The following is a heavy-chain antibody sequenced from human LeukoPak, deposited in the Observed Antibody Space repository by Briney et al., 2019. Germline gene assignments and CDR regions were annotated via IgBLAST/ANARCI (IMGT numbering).Heavy chain of an antibody. CDR2: ISGSGGST. D-gene: IGHD3-22*01. CDR1: GFTFSGYA. V-gene: IGHV3-23*01. CDR3: AKDTKPYYYDSSGYYTPPYFDY. J-gene: IGHJ4*02. Sequence: GGSLRLSCAASGFTFSGYAMSWVRQAPGKGLEWVSAISGSGGSTYYADSVKGRFTISRDNSKNTLYLQMNSLRAEDTAVYYCAKDTKPYYYDSSGYYTPPYFDYWGQGTLVTVSS.